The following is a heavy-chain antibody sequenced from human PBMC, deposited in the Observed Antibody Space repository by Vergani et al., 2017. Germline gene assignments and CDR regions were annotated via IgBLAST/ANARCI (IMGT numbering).Heavy chain of an antibody. V-gene: IGHV3-23*01. CDR2: ISGSGGST. D-gene: IGHD1-26*01. Sequence: EVQLLESGGGLVQPGGSLRLSCAASGFTFSSYAMSWVRQAPGKGLEWVSAISGSGGSTDYADSVKGRFTISRDNSKNTLYLQMNSLRAEDTAVYYCAKDSRGGYYRDSDYWGQGTLVTVSS. CDR3: AKDSRGGYYRDSDY. CDR1: GFTFSSYA. J-gene: IGHJ4*02.